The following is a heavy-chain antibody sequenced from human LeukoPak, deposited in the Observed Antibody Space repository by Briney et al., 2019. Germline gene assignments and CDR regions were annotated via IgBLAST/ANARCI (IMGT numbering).Heavy chain of an antibody. D-gene: IGHD3-10*01. CDR3: ARGLRGVNYYYDMGV. V-gene: IGHV1-18*01. Sequence: ASVKVSCKASGYTFTSYGISWVRQAPGQGLEWMGWISAYNGNTNYALKLQGRVTMTTDTSTSTAYMELRSLRSDDTAVYYCARGLRGVNYYYDMGVWGKGTTVTVSS. J-gene: IGHJ6*03. CDR2: ISAYNGNT. CDR1: GYTFTSYG.